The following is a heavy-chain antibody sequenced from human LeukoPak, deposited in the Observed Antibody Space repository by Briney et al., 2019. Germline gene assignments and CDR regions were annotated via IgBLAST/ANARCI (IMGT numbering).Heavy chain of an antibody. D-gene: IGHD4-17*01. CDR3: AKGAAYGDYFESSDY. V-gene: IGHV3-23*01. CDR1: GFTFSSYA. Sequence: GGSLRLSCAASGFTFSSYAMSWVRQAPGKGLEWVSAISGSGGNTYYADSVKGRFTISRDNSRNTLYLQMNSLRDEDTAIYYCAKGAAYGDYFESSDYWGQGTLVTVSS. J-gene: IGHJ4*02. CDR2: ISGSGGNT.